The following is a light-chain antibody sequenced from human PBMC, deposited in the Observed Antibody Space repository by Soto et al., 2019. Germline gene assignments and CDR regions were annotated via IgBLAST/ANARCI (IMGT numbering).Light chain of an antibody. CDR3: QQSNSYPIT. Sequence: AIQVTQSPSSLSASVGDRVTITCRASQDIRGALAWYQQKPGKAPKLLIYDVSTLESGVPSRFSGSGSGTEFTLTISSLQPEYVGTYYCQQSNSYPITFGHGTRLEIK. V-gene: IGKV1-13*02. J-gene: IGKJ5*01. CDR2: DVS. CDR1: QDIRGA.